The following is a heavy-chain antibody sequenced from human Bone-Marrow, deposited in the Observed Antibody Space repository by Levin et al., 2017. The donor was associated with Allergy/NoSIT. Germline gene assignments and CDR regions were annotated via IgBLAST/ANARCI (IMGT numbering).Heavy chain of an antibody. Sequence: LSLTCAASGFTFSSYGMHWVRQAPGKGLEWVAVISYDGSNKYYADSVKGRFTISRDNSKNTLYLQMNSLRAEDTAVYYCAKDQTGPPGLNMVQGAYGFDPWGQGTLVTVSS. D-gene: IGHD3-10*01. CDR2: ISYDGSNK. CDR1: GFTFSSYG. V-gene: IGHV3-30*18. CDR3: AKDQTGPPGLNMVQGAYGFDP. J-gene: IGHJ5*02.